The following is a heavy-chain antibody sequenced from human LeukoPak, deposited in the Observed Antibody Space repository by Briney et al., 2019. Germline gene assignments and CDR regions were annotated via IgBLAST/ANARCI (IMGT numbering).Heavy chain of an antibody. V-gene: IGHV3-15*07. CDR3: STLTSRGLSDS. J-gene: IGHJ4*02. D-gene: IGHD1-20*01. CDR1: GFTFTNAW. Sequence: PGGSLRLSCAASGFTFTNAWMNWVRQAPGKGLERVGRIKSKADGETIDYAAPVKGGFTFSRDDSKNMLYLQMNSLKSEDTAVYYCSTLTSRGLSDSWGQGTLVTVSS. CDR2: IKSKADGETI.